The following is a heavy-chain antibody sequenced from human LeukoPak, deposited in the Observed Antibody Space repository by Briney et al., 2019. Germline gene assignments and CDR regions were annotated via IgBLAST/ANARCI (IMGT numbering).Heavy chain of an antibody. J-gene: IGHJ6*02. V-gene: IGHV3-7*05. CDR1: GFTFSSYW. Sequence: GGSLRLSCAASGFTFSSYWMSWVRQAPGEGLEWVANIKQDGSEKYYVDSVKGRFTISRDNAKNSLYLQMNSLRAEDTAAYYCARVRPDTIFGVVRYYYYYGMDVWGQGTTVTVSS. CDR3: ARVRPDTIFGVVRYYYYYGMDV. D-gene: IGHD3-3*01. CDR2: IKQDGSEK.